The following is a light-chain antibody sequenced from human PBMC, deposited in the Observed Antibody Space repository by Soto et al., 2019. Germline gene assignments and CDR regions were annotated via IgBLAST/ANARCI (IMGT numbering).Light chain of an antibody. CDR2: GDN. Sequence: QSVLTQPPSVSGAPGQRVAISCTASSSNIGSEYDVHWYQQLPVTAPKRLIYGDNNRPSGVPDRFSGSKSGTSASLAITGLQPEDEADYYCQSYDSSLTTFVFGTGTKVTVL. CDR3: QSYDSSLTTFV. V-gene: IGLV1-40*01. CDR1: SSNIGSEYD. J-gene: IGLJ1*01.